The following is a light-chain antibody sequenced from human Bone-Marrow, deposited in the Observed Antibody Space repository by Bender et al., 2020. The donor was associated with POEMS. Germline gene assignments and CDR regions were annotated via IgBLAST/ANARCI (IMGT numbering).Light chain of an antibody. CDR2: ETT. J-gene: IGLJ3*02. V-gene: IGLV7-46*01. CDR3: LLSYTGGQMV. Sequence: QAVVTQEPSLTVSPGGTVTLTCASSTGTVTSGHYPFWFQQKPGQAPRTLISETTNKSSWTPARFSGSLLGGKAALTLSGAQPEDEADYYCLLSYTGGQMVFGGGTKLTVL. CDR1: TGTVTSGHY.